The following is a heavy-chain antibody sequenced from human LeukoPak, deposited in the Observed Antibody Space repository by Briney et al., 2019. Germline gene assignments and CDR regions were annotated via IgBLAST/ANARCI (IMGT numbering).Heavy chain of an antibody. CDR1: GFIFSSHA. Sequence: GGSLRLSCAASGFIFSSHAMHWVRQAPRKGLESVSRINTDGNYIYYVESTRGRFTISRDNSKNTLHLQMGSLRPEDMAVYYCVRGGTYSSSSLNSWGQGTLVTVSS. V-gene: IGHV3-64*02. CDR3: VRGGTYSSSSLNS. CDR2: INTDGNYI. D-gene: IGHD6-6*01. J-gene: IGHJ4*02.